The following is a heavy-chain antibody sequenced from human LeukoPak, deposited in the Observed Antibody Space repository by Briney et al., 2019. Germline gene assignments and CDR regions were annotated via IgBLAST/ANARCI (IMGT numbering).Heavy chain of an antibody. CDR3: ARGGGFNPSDYSSYYGLDV. CDR1: GYTFRSYG. J-gene: IGHJ6*02. Sequence: GASVKVSCKASGYTFRSYGITWVRQAPGQGLEWMGWINVHRSNYARPLRGRISMTIETSTSTAYMELRSLTSDDTAVYCCARGGGFNPSDYSSYYGLDVWGQGTTVTVSS. D-gene: IGHD6-25*01. V-gene: IGHV1-18*01. CDR2: INVHRS.